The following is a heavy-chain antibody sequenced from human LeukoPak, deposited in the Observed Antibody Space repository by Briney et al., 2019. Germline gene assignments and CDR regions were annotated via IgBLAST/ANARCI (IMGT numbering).Heavy chain of an antibody. CDR1: GFTVSSSY. CDR2: ISGSGGST. V-gene: IGHV3-23*01. J-gene: IGHJ4*02. CDR3: AKDWVNRIAPSFDY. D-gene: IGHD6-13*01. Sequence: GGSLRLSCAASGFTVSSSYMSWVRQAPGKGLEWVSAISGSGGSTYYADSVKGRFTISRDNSKNTLYLQMNSLRAEDTAVYYCAKDWVNRIAPSFDYWGQGTLVTVSS.